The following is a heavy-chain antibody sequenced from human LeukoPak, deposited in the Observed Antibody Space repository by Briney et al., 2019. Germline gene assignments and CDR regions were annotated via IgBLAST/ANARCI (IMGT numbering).Heavy chain of an antibody. CDR1: GGSISSGGYY. CDR3: VSGDIVVVPAAIYY. V-gene: IGHV4-30-2*01. D-gene: IGHD2-2*02. Sequence: SETLSLTCTVSGGSISSGGYYWSWIRQPPGKGLEWIGYIYHSGSTYYNPSLKSRVTISVDRSKNQFSLKLSSVTAADTAVYYCVSGDIVVVPAAIYYWGQGTLVTVSS. CDR2: IYHSGST. J-gene: IGHJ4*02.